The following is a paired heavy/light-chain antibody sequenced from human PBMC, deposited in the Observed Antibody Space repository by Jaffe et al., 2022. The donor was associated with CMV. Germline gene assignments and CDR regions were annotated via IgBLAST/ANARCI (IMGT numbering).Heavy chain of an antibody. V-gene: IGHV3-23*01. CDR3: AKATQFGYFMIGTYFDH. D-gene: IGHD3-16*01. CDR1: GFSFSDYA. Sequence: EVQLLESGGGLVQRGGSLRLSCAASGFSFSDYAMSWVRQAPGKGLEWVSTISGNSGSAYYTDSVKGRFIISRDNPKNTLYLQMNSLRVEDTAVYYCAKATQFGYFMIGTYFDHWGQGALVTVSS. CDR2: ISGNSGSA. J-gene: IGHJ4*02.
Light chain of an antibody. CDR2: GAS. J-gene: IGKJ4*01. Sequence: EIVLTQSPDTLSLSPGERVTLSCRATQNIRDNSYLAWYQQRPGRAPKLLIYGASSRASGIPDRFSGSGSGTDFSLTISRLEPEDFAVYYCQQYGSSPPTFGGGTKVEIK. V-gene: IGKV3-20*01. CDR3: QQYGSSPPT. CDR1: QNIRDNSY.